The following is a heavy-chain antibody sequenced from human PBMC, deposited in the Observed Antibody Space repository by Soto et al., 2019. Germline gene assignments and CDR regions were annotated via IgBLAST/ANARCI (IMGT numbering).Heavy chain of an antibody. CDR3: ARESTSCPFDY. D-gene: IGHD2-2*01. J-gene: IGHJ4*02. V-gene: IGHV4-30-4*01. Sequence: SETLSLTCTVSGGSISSGDYYWSWIRQPPGKGLEWIGYIYYSGSTYYNPSLKSRVTISVDTSKNQFSLKLSSVTAADTAVYYCARESTSCPFDYWGQGTLVTVSS. CDR2: IYYSGST. CDR1: GGSISSGDYY.